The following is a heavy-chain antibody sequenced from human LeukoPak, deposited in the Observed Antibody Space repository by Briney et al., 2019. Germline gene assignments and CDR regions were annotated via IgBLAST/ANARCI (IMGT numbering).Heavy chain of an antibody. CDR3: ARDPTTVTKGLDI. CDR1: GGSISSYY. Sequence: SETLSLTCTVSGGSISSYYWTWVRQPAGKGLEWIGRISTSGSTNYNPSLKSRLTMSVDTAENQISLNLSSVTAADAAVYFCARDPTTVTKGLDIWGQGTMVTVSS. V-gene: IGHV4-4*07. CDR2: ISTSGST. D-gene: IGHD4-17*01. J-gene: IGHJ3*02.